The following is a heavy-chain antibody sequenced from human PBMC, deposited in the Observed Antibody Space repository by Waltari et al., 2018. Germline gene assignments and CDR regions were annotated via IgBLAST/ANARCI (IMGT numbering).Heavy chain of an antibody. D-gene: IGHD3-22*01. CDR2: INHSGST. CDR1: GGSFSGYY. CDR3: ASLKGYDSSGYTQDYYYGMDV. J-gene: IGHJ6*02. V-gene: IGHV4-34*01. Sequence: QVQLQQWGAGLLKPSETLSLTCAVYGGSFSGYYWSWIRQPPGKGLGWIGEINHSGSTNYNPSLKRRVTISVDTSKNQFSLKLSSVTAADTAVYYSASLKGYDSSGYTQDYYYGMDVWGQGTTVTVSS.